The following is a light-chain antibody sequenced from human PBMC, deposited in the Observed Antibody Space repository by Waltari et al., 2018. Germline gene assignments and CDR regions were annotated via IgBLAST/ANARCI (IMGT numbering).Light chain of an antibody. V-gene: IGKV1-39*01. CDR3: QQSYMTPRT. CDR2: AAS. Sequence: DIQMTQSPPSLSASVGDGVTITCRAIQTISSYLNWYQEKRGKAPKLLISAASRLQSGVPSRFNASGFGTDFTLTISSLHPEDFAIYYCQQSYMTPRTFGRGTKVEV. CDR1: QTISSY. J-gene: IGKJ1*01.